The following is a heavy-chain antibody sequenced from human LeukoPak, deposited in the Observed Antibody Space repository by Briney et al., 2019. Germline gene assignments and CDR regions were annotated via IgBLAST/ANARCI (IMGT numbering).Heavy chain of an antibody. V-gene: IGHV1-2*02. Sequence: ASVKVSCKASGYTFTGYYMHWVRQAPGQGLEWMGWINPNSGGTNYAQKFQGRVTMTRDTSISTAYMEPSRLRSDDTAVYYCARGFLVFGEPYRFFDYWGQGTLVTVSS. J-gene: IGHJ4*02. CDR1: GYTFTGYY. D-gene: IGHD3-10*02. CDR2: INPNSGGT. CDR3: ARGFLVFGEPYRFFDY.